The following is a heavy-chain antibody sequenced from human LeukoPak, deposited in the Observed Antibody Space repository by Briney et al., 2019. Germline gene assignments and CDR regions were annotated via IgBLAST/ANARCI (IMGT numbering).Heavy chain of an antibody. CDR3: AKDRAFLLASTHAFDI. Sequence: GGTLRLSCAASGFTFSSYAMSWVRQAPGKGLEWVSAISGSGGSTYYADSVKGRFTISRDNSKHTLYLQMNSLRAEDTAVYYCAKDRAFLLASTHAFDIWGQGTMVTVSS. V-gene: IGHV3-23*01. J-gene: IGHJ3*02. D-gene: IGHD6-19*01. CDR2: ISGSGGST. CDR1: GFTFSSYA.